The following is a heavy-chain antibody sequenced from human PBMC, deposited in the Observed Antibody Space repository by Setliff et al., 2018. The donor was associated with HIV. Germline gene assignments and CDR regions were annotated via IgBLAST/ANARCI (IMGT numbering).Heavy chain of an antibody. V-gene: IGHV1-2*06. CDR3: ARPRVFDSFDV. CDR1: GFVVSGYY. Sequence: GSVKVSCKAFGFVVSGYYMNWVRQAPGQGLEWMGRINPNNGVANYAETFQGRVTMTLDTSISTAYLELNRLTSDDTAVYYCARPRVFDSFDVWGQGTMVTVSS. CDR2: INPNNGVA. J-gene: IGHJ3*01.